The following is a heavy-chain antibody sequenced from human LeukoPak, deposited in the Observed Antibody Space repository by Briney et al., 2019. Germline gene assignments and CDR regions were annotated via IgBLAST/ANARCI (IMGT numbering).Heavy chain of an antibody. CDR1: GFTFTNYG. J-gene: IGHJ6*04. D-gene: IGHD3-10*02. CDR2: ISGSGGNT. V-gene: IGHV3-23*01. Sequence: GGSLRLSCAASGFTFTNYGTSWVRQAPGKGLEWVSAISGSGGNTYYTDSVKGRFIISRDKSKKTLYLQMNSLRAEDTAVYYCAELGTTMIGGVWGKGTTVTISS. CDR3: AELGTTMIGGV.